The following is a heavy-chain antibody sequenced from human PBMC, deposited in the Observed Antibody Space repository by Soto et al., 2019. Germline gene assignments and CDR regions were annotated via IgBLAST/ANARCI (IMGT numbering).Heavy chain of an antibody. CDR1: GGSISSYY. V-gene: IGHV4-59*01. CDR2: IYYSGST. J-gene: IGHJ4*02. D-gene: IGHD3-10*01. Sequence: KASETLSLTCTVSGGSISSYYWSWIRQPPGKGLEWIGYIYYSGSTNYNPSLQSRVTISVDTSKNQFSLKLSSVTAADTAVYYCARGRLLWFGELLRRYYFDYWGQGTLVTVSS. CDR3: ARGRLLWFGELLRRYYFDY.